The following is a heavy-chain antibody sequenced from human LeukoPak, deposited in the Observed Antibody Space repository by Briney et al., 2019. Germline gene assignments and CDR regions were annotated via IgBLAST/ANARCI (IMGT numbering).Heavy chain of an antibody. CDR1: GYSFTSYW. D-gene: IGHD6-13*01. J-gene: IGHJ6*02. CDR3: ARLPLPKQQLVLHYYFAMVV. Sequence: GESLRISCKGSGYSFTSYWIIWVRQMPGKGLEWMGRIDPSVSYTNYSPSFQGHVTSSADKSISTAYLQRSSLRDSDTAMYYCARLPLPKQQLVLHYYFAMVVWGQGTTVTVSS. V-gene: IGHV5-10-1*01. CDR2: IDPSVSYT.